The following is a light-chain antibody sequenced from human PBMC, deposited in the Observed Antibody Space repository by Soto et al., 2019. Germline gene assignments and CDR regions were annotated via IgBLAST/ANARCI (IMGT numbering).Light chain of an antibody. Sequence: EIVLTQSPAILSVSPGERATLSFRASQSISRSLAWYQQKPGQAPRLLISDASTRATDIPARFSGSGSGTDFTLTISSLEPEDFAVYYCQQRSNWPPITFGQGTRLEIK. J-gene: IGKJ5*01. CDR3: QQRSNWPPIT. CDR1: QSISRS. V-gene: IGKV3-11*01. CDR2: DAS.